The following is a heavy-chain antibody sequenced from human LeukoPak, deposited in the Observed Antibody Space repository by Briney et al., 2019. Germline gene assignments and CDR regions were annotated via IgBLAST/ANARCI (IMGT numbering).Heavy chain of an antibody. CDR2: ITGSDDST. CDR1: GFTFSGNA. V-gene: IGHV3-23*01. J-gene: IGHJ4*02. CDR3: AKGPQLYSAYHPDY. Sequence: GGSLRLSCAASGFTFSGNAMTWVRQAPGEGLEWVSTITGSDDSTYYADSVKGRFTISRDYSKNTVFLQLNNLRAEDTAMYYCAKGPQLYSAYHPDYWGQGTLVTVSS. D-gene: IGHD3-16*01.